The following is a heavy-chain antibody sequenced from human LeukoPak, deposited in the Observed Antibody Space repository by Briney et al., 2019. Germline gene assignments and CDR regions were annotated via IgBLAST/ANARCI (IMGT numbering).Heavy chain of an antibody. D-gene: IGHD3-22*01. Sequence: PGGSLRLSCAASGFTFSSYGMHWVRQAPGKGLEWVAFIRYDGSNKYYADSVKGRFTISRDNSKNTLYLQMNSLRAEDTAVYYCAKGRGVVVITPFDYWGQGTLVTVSS. V-gene: IGHV3-30*02. J-gene: IGHJ4*02. CDR2: IRYDGSNK. CDR1: GFTFSSYG. CDR3: AKGRGVVVITPFDY.